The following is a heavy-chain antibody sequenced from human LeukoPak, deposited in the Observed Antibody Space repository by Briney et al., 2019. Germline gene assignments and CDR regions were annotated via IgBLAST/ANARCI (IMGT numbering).Heavy chain of an antibody. CDR1: GDSIGSSSYY. J-gene: IGHJ4*02. V-gene: IGHV4-39*01. D-gene: IGHD4-17*01. CDR3: ARQFGHGDWSPFDY. CDR2: IYYSGST. Sequence: SETLSLTCTVSGDSIGSSSYYWGWIRQPPGKGLEWIGTIYYSGSTYYNPSLKSRVTISVDTSKNQFSLKLSSVTAADTAVYYCARQFGHGDWSPFDYWGQGTLVTVSS.